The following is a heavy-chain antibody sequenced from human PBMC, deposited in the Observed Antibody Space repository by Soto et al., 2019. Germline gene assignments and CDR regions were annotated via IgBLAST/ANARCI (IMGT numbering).Heavy chain of an antibody. V-gene: IGHV1-69*12. CDR2: IIPIFGTA. D-gene: IGHD2-15*01. CDR1: GGTFSSYA. Sequence: QVQLVQSGAEVKKPGSSVKVSCKASGGTFSSYAISWVRQAPGQGLEWMGGIIPIFGTANYAQKFQGRVTITADVSTSTAYMELSSLRSEDTAVYYCARDTLCSGGSCYSWYFDLWGRGTLVTVSS. J-gene: IGHJ2*01. CDR3: ARDTLCSGGSCYSWYFDL.